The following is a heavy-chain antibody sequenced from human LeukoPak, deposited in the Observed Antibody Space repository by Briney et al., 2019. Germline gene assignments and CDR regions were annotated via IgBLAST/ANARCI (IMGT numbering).Heavy chain of an antibody. D-gene: IGHD2-15*01. V-gene: IGHV4-39*01. Sequence: PWKTLSLTCAVSGGSISSSNWWSWVRQPPGKGLEWIGSIYYSGSTYYNPSLKSRVTISVDTSKNQFSLKLSSVTAADTAVYYCARISRIVCSGGSCSSDYYFDYWGQGTLVTVSS. CDR3: ARISRIVCSGGSCSSDYYFDY. CDR2: IYYSGST. CDR1: GGSISSSNW. J-gene: IGHJ4*02.